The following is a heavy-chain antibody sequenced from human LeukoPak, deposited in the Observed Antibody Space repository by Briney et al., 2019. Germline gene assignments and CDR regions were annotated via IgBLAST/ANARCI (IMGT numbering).Heavy chain of an antibody. CDR1: GGSISSYY. J-gene: IGHJ4*02. D-gene: IGHD3-22*01. Sequence: SETLSLTCTVPGGSISSYYWSWIRQPPGKGLEWIGYIYYSGSTNYNPSLRSRVTISVDTSKNQFSLKLSSVTAADTAVYYCARVRRDYDSSGYYPHYFDYWGQGTLVTVSS. CDR3: ARVRRDYDSSGYYPHYFDY. V-gene: IGHV4-59*01. CDR2: IYYSGST.